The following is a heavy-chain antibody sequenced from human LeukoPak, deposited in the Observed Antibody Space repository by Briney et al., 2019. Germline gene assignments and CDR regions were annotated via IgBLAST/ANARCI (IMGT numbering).Heavy chain of an antibody. Sequence: SETLSLTCAVYGGSFSGYYWSWIRQPPGKGLEWIGEINHSGSTNYNPSLKSRVTISVDTSKNQFSLKLSSVTAADTAVYYCARAVSWTDHYYYTDVWGKGTTVTVSS. V-gene: IGHV4-34*01. D-gene: IGHD6-13*01. CDR3: ARAVSWTDHYYYTDV. J-gene: IGHJ6*03. CDR2: INHSGST. CDR1: GGSFSGYY.